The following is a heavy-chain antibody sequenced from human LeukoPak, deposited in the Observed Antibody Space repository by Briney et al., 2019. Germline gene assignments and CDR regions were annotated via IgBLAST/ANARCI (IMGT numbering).Heavy chain of an antibody. D-gene: IGHD1-26*01. CDR1: GGSISSSGFY. J-gene: IGHJ4*02. Sequence: SETLSLTCTVSGGSISSSGFYWGWIRQPPGKGLERIGSIYYTGSTYYNPSLKSRVTISVDTSKNQLSLKLSSVTAADTAVYYCARTHSGTYYGFDHWGQGTLVTVSS. CDR2: IYYTGST. V-gene: IGHV4-39*01. CDR3: ARTHSGTYYGFDH.